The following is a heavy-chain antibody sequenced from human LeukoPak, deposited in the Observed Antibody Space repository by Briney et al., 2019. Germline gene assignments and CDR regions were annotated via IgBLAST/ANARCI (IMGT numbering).Heavy chain of an antibody. J-gene: IGHJ4*02. CDR3: TRARDIVVVPARNDY. D-gene: IGHD2-2*01. CDR2: IRSKAYGGTT. CDR1: GFTFGDYA. Sequence: GGSLRLSCTASGFTFGDYAMSWLRQAPGKGLEWVGFIRSKAYGGTTEYAASVKGRFTISRDDSKSIAYLQMNSLKTEDTAVYYCTRARDIVVVPARNDYWGQGTLVTVSS. V-gene: IGHV3-49*03.